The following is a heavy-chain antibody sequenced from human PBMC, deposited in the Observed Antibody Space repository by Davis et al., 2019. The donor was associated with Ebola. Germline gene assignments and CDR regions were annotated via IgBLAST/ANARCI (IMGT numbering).Heavy chain of an antibody. D-gene: IGHD6-6*01. CDR3: ARGRYSTSSGVYYYAMDV. V-gene: IGHV3-74*01. J-gene: IGHJ6*02. CDR2: INSDGGRT. CDR1: GFTFSSYW. Sequence: HTGGSLRLSCAASGFTFSSYWMHWVRQAPGKGLVWVSRINSDGGRTTYADSVKGRFTISRDNAQNTLYLQMNSLRAEETAVYYCARGRYSTSSGVYYYAMDVWGQGTTVTVSS.